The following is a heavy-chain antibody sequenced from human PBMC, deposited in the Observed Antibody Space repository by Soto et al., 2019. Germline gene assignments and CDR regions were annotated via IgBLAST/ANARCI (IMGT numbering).Heavy chain of an antibody. CDR2: IVVGSGNT. CDR3: AADGTSYDYIWGSYPQAFDI. J-gene: IGHJ3*02. D-gene: IGHD3-16*01. V-gene: IGHV1-58*02. Sequence: ASVKVSCKASGFTFTSSAMQWVRQARGQRLEWKGWIVVGSGNTNYAQKFQERVTITRDMSTSTAYMELSSLRSEDTAVYYCAADGTSYDYIWGSYPQAFDIWGQGTMVTVSS. CDR1: GFTFTSSA.